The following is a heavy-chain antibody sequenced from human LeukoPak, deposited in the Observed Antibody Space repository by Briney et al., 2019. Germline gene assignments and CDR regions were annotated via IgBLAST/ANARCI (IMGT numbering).Heavy chain of an antibody. V-gene: IGHV3-23*01. J-gene: IGHJ4*02. CDR2: ISGNGHQT. D-gene: IGHD3-22*01. CDR1: GVAFSRFA. Sequence: PRGSLRLSCSASGVAFSRFAMTWVRHLPGKGLDWVSTISGNGHQTYYGDSVKGRFSVSRDNSKNILFLQMDSLRADDSALYYCAKDANYYDSSGFFIPFDYWGQGTLVTVSS. CDR3: AKDANYYDSSGFFIPFDY.